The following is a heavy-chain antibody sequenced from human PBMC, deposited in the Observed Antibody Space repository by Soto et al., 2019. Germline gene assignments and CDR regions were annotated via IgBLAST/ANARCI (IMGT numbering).Heavy chain of an antibody. CDR3: AADARAWPQMLPSDY. D-gene: IGHD2-15*01. Sequence: SVKVSCQGSVFSFTSSAFPWVRQARGQRLEWIGWIAVGSGYTNYAQRFQDRVTLTRDMSTATTYMELSRLTSEDTAIYYCAADARAWPQMLPSDYGGRESLVTVSS. V-gene: IGHV1-58*01. J-gene: IGHJ4*02. CDR2: IAVGSGYT. CDR1: VFSFTSSA.